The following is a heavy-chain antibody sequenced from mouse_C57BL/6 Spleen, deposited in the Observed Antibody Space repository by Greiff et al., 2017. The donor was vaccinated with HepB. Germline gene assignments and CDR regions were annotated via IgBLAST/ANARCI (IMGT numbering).Heavy chain of an antibody. CDR2: IHPSDSDT. CDR3: APHHYDYDGFAY. D-gene: IGHD2-4*01. V-gene: IGHV1-74*01. Sequence: QVQLKQPGAELVKPGASVKVSCKASGYTFTSYWMHWVKQRPGQGLEWIGRIHPSDSDTNYNQKFKGKATLTVDKSSSTAYMQLSSLTSEDSAVYYCAPHHYDYDGFAYWGQGTLVTVSA. J-gene: IGHJ3*01. CDR1: GYTFTSYW.